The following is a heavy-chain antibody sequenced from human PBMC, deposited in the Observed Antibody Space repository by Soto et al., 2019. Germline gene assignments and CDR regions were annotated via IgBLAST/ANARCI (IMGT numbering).Heavy chain of an antibody. CDR2: IIPIFGTA. J-gene: IGHJ6*02. Sequence: ASVKVSCKASGGTFSSYAISWVRQAPGQGLEWMGGIIPIFGTANYAQKFQGRVTITADESTSTAYMELSSLRSEDTAVYYGTRWGGSRPRIEDRPPGLDVWGQGTTVTVSS. CDR3: TRWGGSRPRIEDRPPGLDV. CDR1: GGTFSSYA. V-gene: IGHV1-69*13. D-gene: IGHD6-6*01.